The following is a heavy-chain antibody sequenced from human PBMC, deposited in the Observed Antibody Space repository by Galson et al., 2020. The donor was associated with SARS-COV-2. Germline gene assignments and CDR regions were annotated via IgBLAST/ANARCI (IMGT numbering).Heavy chain of an antibody. CDR3: SQTNYYILTGTTQLLDY. D-gene: IGHD3-9*01. V-gene: IGHV2-70*11. J-gene: IGHJ4*02. CDR1: GFSLSTSGMC. Sequence: SGPTLVKPTQTLTLTCTFSGFSLSTSGMCVSWIRQPPGKALEWLARIDWDDDKYYSTSLKTRLTISKDTSKNQVVLTMTNMDPVDTATYYCSQTNYYILTGTTQLLDYWGQGTLVTVSS. CDR2: IDWDDDK.